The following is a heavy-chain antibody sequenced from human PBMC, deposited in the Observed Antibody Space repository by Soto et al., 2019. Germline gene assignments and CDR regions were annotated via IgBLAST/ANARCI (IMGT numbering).Heavy chain of an antibody. CDR2: ISGSGGRT. V-gene: IGHV3-23*01. D-gene: IGHD3-22*01. CDR3: AALIGGVMYPDS. J-gene: IGHJ4*02. Sequence: EVQLLESGGGLVQPGGSLRLSCAASGFTFSSYAMSWVRQAPGKGLEWVSAISGSGGRTYYADSVKGRFTISRDNSKNTLYLQMNSLRAEDTAVYYCAALIGGVMYPDSWGQGTLVTVSS. CDR1: GFTFSSYA.